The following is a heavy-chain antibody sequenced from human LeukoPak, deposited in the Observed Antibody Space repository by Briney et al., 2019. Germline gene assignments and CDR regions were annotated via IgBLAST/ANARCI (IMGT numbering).Heavy chain of an antibody. CDR2: ISSSSSTI. D-gene: IGHD3-9*01. J-gene: IGHJ4*02. CDR3: ARDHQLRYFDWLSYFDY. V-gene: IGHV3-48*02. Sequence: GGSLRLSCAASGFTFSSYGMNWVRQAPGKGLEWVSYISSSSSTIYYADSVKGRFTISRDNAKNSLYLQMNSLRDEDTAVYYCARDHQLRYFDWLSYFDYWGQGTLVTVSS. CDR1: GFTFSSYG.